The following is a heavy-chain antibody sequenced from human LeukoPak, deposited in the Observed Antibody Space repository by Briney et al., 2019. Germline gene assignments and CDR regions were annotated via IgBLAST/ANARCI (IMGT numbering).Heavy chain of an antibody. Sequence: GGSLRLSCAASGFTSSSYSMNWVRQAPGKGLEWVSSISSSSSYIYYADSVKGRFTISRDNAKNSLYLQMNSLRAEDTAVYYCARETSGAISHYYGMDVWGQGTTVTVSS. J-gene: IGHJ6*02. CDR2: ISSSSSYI. CDR3: ARETSGAISHYYGMDV. D-gene: IGHD3-3*02. CDR1: GFTSSSYS. V-gene: IGHV3-21*01.